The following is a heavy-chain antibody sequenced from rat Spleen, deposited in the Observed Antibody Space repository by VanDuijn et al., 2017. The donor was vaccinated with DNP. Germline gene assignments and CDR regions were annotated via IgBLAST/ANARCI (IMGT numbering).Heavy chain of an antibody. CDR3: AGRPPPTRGPFDY. D-gene: IGHD1-4*01. CDR1: GYSITSNY. CDR2: ISYSGST. Sequence: EVQLQESGPGLVKPSQSLSLTCSVTGYSITSNYWGWIRKFPGNRMEWMGYISYSGSTGYNPSLKSRISITRDTSKNHFFLQLNSVTTEDTATYYCAGRPPPTRGPFDYWGQGVTVTVSS. V-gene: IGHV3-1*01. J-gene: IGHJ2*01.